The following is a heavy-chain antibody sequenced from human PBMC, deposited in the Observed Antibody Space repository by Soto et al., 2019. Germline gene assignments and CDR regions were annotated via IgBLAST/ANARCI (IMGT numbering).Heavy chain of an antibody. J-gene: IGHJ4*02. V-gene: IGHV1-69*13. CDR1: GGTFSSYA. CDR3: ARADYGDYLFPD. Sequence: ASVKVSCKASGGTFSSYAISWVRQAPGQGLEWMGGIIPIFGTANYAQKFQGRVTITADESTSTAYMELSSLRSEDTAVYYCARADYGDYLFPDWGQGTLVTAPQ. CDR2: IIPIFGTA. D-gene: IGHD4-17*01.